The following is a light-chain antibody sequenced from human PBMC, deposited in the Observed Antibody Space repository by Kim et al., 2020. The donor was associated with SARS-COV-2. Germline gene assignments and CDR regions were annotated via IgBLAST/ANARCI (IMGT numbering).Light chain of an antibody. CDR3: AAWDDSLSAVV. CDR1: SSNIGSNY. Sequence: QRVTISCSGSSSNIGSNYVYWYQQLPGTAPKLLIYRNNQRPSGVPDRFSGSKSGTSASLAISGLRSEDEADYYCAAWDDSLSAVVFGGGTKLTVL. J-gene: IGLJ2*01. CDR2: RNN. V-gene: IGLV1-47*01.